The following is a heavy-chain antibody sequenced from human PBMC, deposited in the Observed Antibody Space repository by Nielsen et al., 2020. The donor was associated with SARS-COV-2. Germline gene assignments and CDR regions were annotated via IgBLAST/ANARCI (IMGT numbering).Heavy chain of an antibody. J-gene: IGHJ6*02. CDR1: GVTFSTYG. V-gene: IGHV3-48*01. CDR3: ALGVMDV. Sequence: LSLTCAASGVTFSTYGMNWVRQAPGKGLEWVAHISSNGWTPYYADSVRGRFTISRDNAKASMYLQMNNVRPEDTAVYYCALGVMDVWGHGTTVTVSS. CDR2: ISSNGWTP.